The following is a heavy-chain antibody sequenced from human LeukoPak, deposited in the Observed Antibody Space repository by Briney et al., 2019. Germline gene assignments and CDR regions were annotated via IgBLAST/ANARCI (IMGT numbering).Heavy chain of an antibody. CDR1: GFTFTNYW. J-gene: IGHJ3*01. V-gene: IGHV3-7*03. D-gene: IGHD3-3*01. CDR3: AIHGGGTIRIEAFDV. Sequence: GGSLRLSCAASGFTFTNYWMSWVRQAPGKGLELVANIKQDRSEKYYVDSVKGRFTISRDNAKNTLYLQMNSLRDEDTALYYCAIHGGGTIRIEAFDVWGQGTMVTISS. CDR2: IKQDRSEK.